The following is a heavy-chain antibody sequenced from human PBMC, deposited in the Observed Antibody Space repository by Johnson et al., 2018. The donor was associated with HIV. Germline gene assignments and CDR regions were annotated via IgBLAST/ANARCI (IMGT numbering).Heavy chain of an antibody. CDR2: ISWDGGST. J-gene: IGHJ3*02. V-gene: IGHV3-43*02. D-gene: IGHD4-17*01. Sequence: QLVESGGGLVQPGGSLRLSCAASGFTFSSYAMSWVRQAPGKGLEWVSLISWDGGSTYYADSVKGRFTISRDNSKNSLYLQMNSLRTEDTALYYCAKGGTVTTDAFDIWGQGTMVTVSS. CDR3: AKGGTVTTDAFDI. CDR1: GFTFSSYA.